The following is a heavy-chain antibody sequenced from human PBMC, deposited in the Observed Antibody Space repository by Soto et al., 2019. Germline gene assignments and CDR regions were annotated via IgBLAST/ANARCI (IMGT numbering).Heavy chain of an antibody. CDR2: TYYRSKWYN. CDR1: GDSVSSNSAA. J-gene: IGHJ6*02. CDR3: ARAGSSSWYLDYYYGMDV. V-gene: IGHV6-1*01. Sequence: SQTLSLTCAISGDSVSSNSAAWNWIRQSPSRGLEWLGRTYYRSKWYNDYAVSVKSRITINPDTSKNQFSLQLNSVTPEDTAVYYCARAGSSSWYLDYYYGMDVWGQGTTVTVSS. D-gene: IGHD6-13*01.